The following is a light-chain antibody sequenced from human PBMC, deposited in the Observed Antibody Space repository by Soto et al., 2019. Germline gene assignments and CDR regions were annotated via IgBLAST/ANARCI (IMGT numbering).Light chain of an antibody. CDR2: DAS. CDR3: HYRSIWTQRAT. J-gene: IGKJ4*01. CDR1: QSINNY. Sequence: DIVLTQSPVTLSLSPGERATLSCRASQSINNYLAWYQQKPSQPPRLLIYDASNRATAIPVRLSGSGSGTDFTLTISSLEPEDYAFDYCHYRSIWTQRATFGGGTKVEIK. V-gene: IGKV3-11*01.